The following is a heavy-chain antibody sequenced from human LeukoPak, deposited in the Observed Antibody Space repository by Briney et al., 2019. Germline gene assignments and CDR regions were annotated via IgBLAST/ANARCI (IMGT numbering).Heavy chain of an antibody. V-gene: IGHV4-39*02. CDR2: DYYSGST. Sequence: SETLSLTCTVSGGSISSISSYWGWIRQPPGKGLGWIGRDYYSGSTYSNPSLKSRVTISVDTTKNHFSLKPSYVTTADTAVYYCARRLRGYCSGGSCPKFDYWGQGTLVTVSS. CDR3: ARRLRGYCSGGSCPKFDY. J-gene: IGHJ4*02. D-gene: IGHD2-15*01. CDR1: GGSISSISSY.